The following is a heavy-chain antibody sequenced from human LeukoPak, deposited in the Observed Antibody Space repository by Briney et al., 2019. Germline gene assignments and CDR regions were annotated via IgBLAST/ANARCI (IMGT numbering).Heavy chain of an antibody. V-gene: IGHV3-48*01. CDR1: GFTFSSYA. CDR2: ISSSSSTI. J-gene: IGHJ3*01. Sequence: GGSLRLSCAASGFTFSSYAMSWVRQAPGKGLEWVSYISSSSSTIYYADSVKGRFTISRDNAKNSLCLQMNSLRAEDTAVYYCAKGGPFNWGQGTMVTVSS. D-gene: IGHD3-16*01. CDR3: AKGGPFN.